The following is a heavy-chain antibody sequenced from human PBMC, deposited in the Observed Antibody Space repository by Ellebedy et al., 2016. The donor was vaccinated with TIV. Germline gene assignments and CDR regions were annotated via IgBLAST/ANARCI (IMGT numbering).Heavy chain of an antibody. CDR2: INPNSGGT. J-gene: IGHJ4*02. CDR3: AREGAYSSSSIDY. D-gene: IGHD6-6*01. V-gene: IGHV1-2*02. CDR1: GYTFTGYY. Sequence: ASVKVSXXASGYTFTGYYTHWVRQAPGQGLEWMGWINPNSGGTNYAQKFQGRVTMTRDTSISTAYMELSRLRSDDTAVYYCAREGAYSSSSIDYWGQGTLVTVSS.